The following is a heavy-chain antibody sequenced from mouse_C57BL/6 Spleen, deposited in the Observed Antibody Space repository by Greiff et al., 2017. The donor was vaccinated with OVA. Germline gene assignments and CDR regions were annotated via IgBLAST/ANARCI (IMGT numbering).Heavy chain of an antibody. CDR1: GYSITSGYD. Sequence: VQLQQSGPGMVKPSQSLSLTCTVTGYSITSGYDWHWIRHFPGNKLEWMGYISYSGSTNYNPSLKSRISITHDTSKNHFFLKLNSVTTEDTATYYCARGGRASAWFAYWGQGTLVTVSA. D-gene: IGHD6-1*01. CDR2: ISYSGST. J-gene: IGHJ3*01. CDR3: ARGGRASAWFAY. V-gene: IGHV3-1*01.